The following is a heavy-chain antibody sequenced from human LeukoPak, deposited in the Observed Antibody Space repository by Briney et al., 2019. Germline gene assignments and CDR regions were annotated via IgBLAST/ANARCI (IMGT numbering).Heavy chain of an antibody. CDR3: ATGYCSSTSCYRGVYFDY. J-gene: IGHJ4*02. CDR1: GGSISSYY. CDR2: IYYSGST. Sequence: SETLSLTCTVSGGSISSYYWSWIRQPPGKGLEWIGYIYYSGSTNYNPSLKSRVTISVDTSKNQFSLKLSSVTAADTAVYYCATGYCSSTSCYRGVYFDYWGQGTLATVSS. V-gene: IGHV4-59*08. D-gene: IGHD2-2*01.